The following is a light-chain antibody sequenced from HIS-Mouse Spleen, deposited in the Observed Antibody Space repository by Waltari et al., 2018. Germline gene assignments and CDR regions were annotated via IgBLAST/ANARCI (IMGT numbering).Light chain of an antibody. V-gene: IGLV3-25*03. CDR1: ALPKQY. CDR3: QSADSSGTGWV. CDR2: KDS. J-gene: IGLJ3*02. Sequence: SYELTQPLSVSVSPGQTARITCSGDALPKQYAYWYQQKPGQAPVLVIYKDSERPSGIPERFSGSSSGTTVTLTISGVQAEDEADYYCQSADSSGTGWVFGGGTKLTVL.